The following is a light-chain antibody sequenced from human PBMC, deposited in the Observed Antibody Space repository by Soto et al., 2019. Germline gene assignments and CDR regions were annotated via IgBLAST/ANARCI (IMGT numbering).Light chain of an antibody. CDR1: QSISKY. CDR3: HQRSNWPPIT. V-gene: IGKV3-11*01. J-gene: IGKJ5*01. Sequence: EVVLTQSPATLSLSPGERATLSCRASQSISKYLAWYQQKPGQAPRLLIYDASNRATGIPARFSGSGSGTDFTLTISSLEPEDFAVYYCHQRSNWPPITFGQGTRLEIK. CDR2: DAS.